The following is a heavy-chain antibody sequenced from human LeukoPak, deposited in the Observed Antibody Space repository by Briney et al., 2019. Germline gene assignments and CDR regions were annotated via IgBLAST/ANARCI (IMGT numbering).Heavy chain of an antibody. D-gene: IGHD5-24*01. J-gene: IGHJ4*02. V-gene: IGHV4-59*08. CDR3: ARHGGGYSFDH. Sequence: SETLSLTCSVSGASISNYYWSWIRQPPGKGLEWIGYIDNSGSTNYSPSLKSRVTMSIDTPKNQFSLNLSSVTAADTAVYYCARHGGGYSFDHWGQGTLVTVSS. CDR2: IDNSGST. CDR1: GASISNYY.